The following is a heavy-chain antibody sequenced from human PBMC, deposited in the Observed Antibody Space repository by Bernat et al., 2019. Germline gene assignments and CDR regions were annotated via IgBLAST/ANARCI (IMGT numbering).Heavy chain of an antibody. Sequence: QVQLVESGGGLVKPGGSLRLPCAASGFTFSDYYMSWIRQAPGKGLEWLSYISYSGTTIYYADSVKGRFTISRDNSKNSLYLQMNSLSADDTAVYYCARDYNWNLDYWGQGTLVTVSS. V-gene: IGHV3-11*01. D-gene: IGHD1-20*01. J-gene: IGHJ4*02. CDR2: ISYSGTTI. CDR1: GFTFSDYY. CDR3: ARDYNWNLDY.